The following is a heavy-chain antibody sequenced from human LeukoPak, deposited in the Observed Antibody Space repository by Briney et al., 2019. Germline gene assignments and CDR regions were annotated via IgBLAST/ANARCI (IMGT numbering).Heavy chain of an antibody. CDR1: GFTFSTYS. D-gene: IGHD3-22*01. V-gene: IGHV3-33*08. J-gene: IGHJ4*02. Sequence: PGGSLRLSCAASGFTFSTYSMSWVRQAPGKGLEWVAVIWYDGSNKYYADSVKGRFTISRDNSKNTLYLQMNSLRAEDTAVYYCARGLFDSSGYYPDYWGQGTLVTVSS. CDR2: IWYDGSNK. CDR3: ARGLFDSSGYYPDY.